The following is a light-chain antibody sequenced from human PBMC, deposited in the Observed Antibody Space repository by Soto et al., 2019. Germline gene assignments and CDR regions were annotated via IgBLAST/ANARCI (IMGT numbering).Light chain of an antibody. V-gene: IGKV3-20*01. Sequence: EIVLTQSPATLSLSPGERATLSCRASQSVSSNLAWYQHKPGQTPRLLIYDTSTRATGVPARFSGSGSGTDFTLTISRLEPEDFAVYYCQQYGSSPLTFGGGTKVDI. CDR2: DTS. CDR1: QSVSSN. CDR3: QQYGSSPLT. J-gene: IGKJ4*01.